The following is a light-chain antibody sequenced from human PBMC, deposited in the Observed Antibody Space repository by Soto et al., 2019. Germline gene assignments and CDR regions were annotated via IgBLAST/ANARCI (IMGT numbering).Light chain of an antibody. CDR1: QSVLYSSDNKNY. CDR3: QQHYTTPYT. J-gene: IGKJ2*01. V-gene: IGKV4-1*01. CDR2: WAS. Sequence: DIVMTQSPDSLAVSLGERATINCKSSQSVLYSSDNKNYLTWYQQRPGQPPNLLIYWASARKSGVPDRFSGSGSGTDFTLTINSLQAEDVAVYYCQQHYTTPYTFGQGTKLEIK.